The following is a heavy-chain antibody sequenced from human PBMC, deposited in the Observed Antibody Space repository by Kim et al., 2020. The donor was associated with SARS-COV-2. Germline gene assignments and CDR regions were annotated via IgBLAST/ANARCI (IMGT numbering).Heavy chain of an antibody. CDR3: ARGIAAAEDY. V-gene: IGHV4-31*02. CDR2: T. Sequence: TYYNPSLKSRVTISVDTSKNQFSLKLSSVTAADTAVYYCARGIAAAEDYWGQGTLVTVSS. D-gene: IGHD6-13*01. J-gene: IGHJ4*02.